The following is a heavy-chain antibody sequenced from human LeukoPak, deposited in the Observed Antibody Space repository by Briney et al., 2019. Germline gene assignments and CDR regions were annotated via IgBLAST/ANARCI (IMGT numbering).Heavy chain of an antibody. J-gene: IGHJ6*04. CDR3: ARGSPPITMVRGVIPYGMDV. CDR2: INHSGST. V-gene: IGHV4-34*01. Sequence: SGTLSLTCAVYGGSFSGYYWSWIRQPPGKGLEWIGEINHSGSTNYNPSLKSRVTISVDTSKNQFSLKLSSVTAADTAVYYCARGSPPITMVRGVIPYGMDVWGKGTTVTVSS. CDR1: GGSFSGYY. D-gene: IGHD3-10*01.